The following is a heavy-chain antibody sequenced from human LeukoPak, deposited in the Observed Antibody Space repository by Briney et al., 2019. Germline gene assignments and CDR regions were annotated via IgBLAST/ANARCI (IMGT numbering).Heavy chain of an antibody. CDR3: ARRQVPTTDFDY. CDR1: GGSISSDGYS. Sequence: SQTLSLTCTVSGGSISSDGYSWSWIRQPPGKGLEWIGYIYHGGSTHYNPSLKSRVTMSVDRSKNQFSLKVSSVTAADTAVYYCARRQVPTTDFDYWGQGTLVTVSS. V-gene: IGHV4-30-2*01. CDR2: IYHGGST. J-gene: IGHJ4*02. D-gene: IGHD5-12*01.